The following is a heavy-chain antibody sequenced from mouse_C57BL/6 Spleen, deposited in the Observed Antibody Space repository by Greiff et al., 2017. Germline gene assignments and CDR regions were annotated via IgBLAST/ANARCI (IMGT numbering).Heavy chain of an antibody. CDR2: INPDTSTI. Sequence: EVQVLESGGGLVRPGGSLTLSCAASGIAFTSYWMRWVRRAPGHGLEWIGAINPDTSTITYTPSLQDKFILSRDNANNTLYMQLSKVTSEDTALYYCARHDSRYGAMDYWGQGTTLTVSS. D-gene: IGHD1-1*01. CDR1: GIAFTSYW. J-gene: IGHJ4*01. V-gene: IGHV4-1*01. CDR3: ARHDSRYGAMDY.